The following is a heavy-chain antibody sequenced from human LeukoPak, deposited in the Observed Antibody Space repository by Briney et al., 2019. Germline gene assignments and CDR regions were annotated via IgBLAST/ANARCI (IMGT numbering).Heavy chain of an antibody. CDR1: GGSFSGYY. Sequence: SETLSLTCAVYGGSFSGYYWSWIRQPPGKGLEWIGEINHSGSTNYNPSLKSRVTISVDTSKNQFSLKLSSVTAADTVVYYCARGFGGEVLLWFRELFHFDYWGQGTLVTVSS. CDR2: INHSGST. D-gene: IGHD3-10*01. J-gene: IGHJ4*02. V-gene: IGHV4-34*01. CDR3: ARGFGGEVLLWFRELFHFDY.